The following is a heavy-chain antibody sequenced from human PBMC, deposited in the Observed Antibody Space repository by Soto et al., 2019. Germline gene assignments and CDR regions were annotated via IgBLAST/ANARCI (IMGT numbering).Heavy chain of an antibody. V-gene: IGHV4-31*03. CDR3: ASRDVDTTLVGNDY. D-gene: IGHD5-18*01. J-gene: IGHJ4*02. Sequence: QVHLQESGPGLVKPSQTLALTCTVSGGSIGSGGYYWYWVRQHPEKGLEWIGFIYYSGTTYYNPSLKSRVTMSVDTSKNQFSLKLRSVTAADTAVYYCASRDVDTTLVGNDYWGQGSLVVVSS. CDR2: IYYSGTT. CDR1: GGSIGSGGYY.